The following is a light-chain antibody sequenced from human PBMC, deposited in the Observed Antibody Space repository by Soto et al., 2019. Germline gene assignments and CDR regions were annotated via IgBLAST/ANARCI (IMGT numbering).Light chain of an antibody. Sequence: EIVLTQSPGTLSLSPGERATLSCRASQSVSSSYLAWYQQKPGQAPRLLIYGASSRATGIPDRFSGSGYGTDFTLTISRLEPEDFAVYYCQQYGSSPKTFGQGTKVGIK. CDR2: GAS. CDR1: QSVSSSY. J-gene: IGKJ1*01. CDR3: QQYGSSPKT. V-gene: IGKV3-20*01.